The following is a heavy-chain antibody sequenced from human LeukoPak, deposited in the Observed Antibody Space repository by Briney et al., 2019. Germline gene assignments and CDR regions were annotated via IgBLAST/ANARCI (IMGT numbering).Heavy chain of an antibody. D-gene: IGHD2-8*02. CDR2: MYHSGST. V-gene: IGHV4-38-2*01. Sequence: SETLSLTCAVSGHSISTDYYWGWIRQSPGKGLEWIGSMYHSGSTYYNPSLKSRVTTSVDTSKNQFSLKLSSVTAADTAVYYCARLVRNYYMDVWGKGTTVTVSS. CDR1: GHSISTDYY. CDR3: ARLVRNYYMDV. J-gene: IGHJ6*03.